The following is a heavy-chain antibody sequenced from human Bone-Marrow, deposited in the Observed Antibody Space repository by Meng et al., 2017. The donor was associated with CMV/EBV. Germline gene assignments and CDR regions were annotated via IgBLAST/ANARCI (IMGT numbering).Heavy chain of an antibody. J-gene: IGHJ6*02. V-gene: IGHV1-8*03. D-gene: IGHD3-3*01. CDR1: GYTFTSYD. CDR2: MNPNSGNT. CDR3: ARGVPYDFWSGYYTWGYYYYGMDV. Sequence: ASVKVSCKASGYTFTSYDINWVRQATGQGLEWMGWMNPNSGNTGYAQKFQGRVTITRNTSISTAYMELSSLRSEDTAVYYCARGVPYDFWSGYYTWGYYYYGMDVWVQGTTVTVSS.